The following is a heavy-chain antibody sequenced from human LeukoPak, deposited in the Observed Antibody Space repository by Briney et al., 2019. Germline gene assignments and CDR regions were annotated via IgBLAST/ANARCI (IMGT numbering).Heavy chain of an antibody. CDR1: GGSFSGYY. CDR2: IYDSGST. V-gene: IGHV4-59*12. D-gene: IGHD4-17*01. Sequence: SETLSLTCAVYGGSFSGYYWSWIRQPPGKGLEWIGYIYDSGSTNYNPSLKSRVTISVDTSKNQFSLKLSSVTAADTAVYYCARDLKKEPDYGENWFDPWGQGTLVTVSS. J-gene: IGHJ5*02. CDR3: ARDLKKEPDYGENWFDP.